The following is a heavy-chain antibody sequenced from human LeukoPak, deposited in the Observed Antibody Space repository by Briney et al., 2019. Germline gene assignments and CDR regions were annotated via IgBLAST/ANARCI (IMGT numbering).Heavy chain of an antibody. Sequence: GESLKISCRFSGFDFTRDWIGWVRLMPGKGLEFMGIIFPDYSDTRYSPSFQCQVTLSADKSISTAYLQWSSLKASDTAIYYCARRDPTTVTAFDYWGQGTLVTVSS. CDR3: ARRDPTTVTAFDY. D-gene: IGHD4-17*01. CDR2: IFPDYSDT. CDR1: GFDFTRDW. V-gene: IGHV5-51*01. J-gene: IGHJ4*02.